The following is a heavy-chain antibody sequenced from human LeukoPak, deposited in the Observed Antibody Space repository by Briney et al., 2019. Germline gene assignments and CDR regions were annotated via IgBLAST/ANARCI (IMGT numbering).Heavy chain of an antibody. V-gene: IGHV3-30*03. D-gene: IGHD6-13*01. CDR2: ISYDGSNK. J-gene: IGHJ4*02. CDR1: GFTFSSYG. CDR3: ARGGSSWYYFDY. Sequence: GGSLRLSCAASGFTFSSYGMHWVRQAPGKGLEWVAVISYDGSNKYYADSVKGRFTISRNNAKNSLYLQMNSLRAEDTAVYYCARGGSSWYYFDYWGQGTLVTVSS.